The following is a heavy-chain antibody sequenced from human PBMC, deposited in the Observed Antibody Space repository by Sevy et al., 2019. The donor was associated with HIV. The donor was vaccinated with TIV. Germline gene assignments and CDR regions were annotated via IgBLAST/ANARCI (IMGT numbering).Heavy chain of an antibody. J-gene: IGHJ6*02. CDR2: IYYNGNA. D-gene: IGHD3-10*01. CDR3: ARDMDNFYGMDV. V-gene: IGHV4-59*11. CDR1: GVSISTHS. Sequence: LLRQSETLSLTCTVSGVSISTHSWSWIRQPPGKGLEYIGYIYYNGNANYNTSFQSRVTISGDTSMNQLSLKLTSVTAADTAVYYCARDMDNFYGMDVWGQGTTVTVSS.